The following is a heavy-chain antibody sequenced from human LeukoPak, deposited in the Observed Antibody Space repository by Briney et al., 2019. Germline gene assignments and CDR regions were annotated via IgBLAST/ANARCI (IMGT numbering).Heavy chain of an antibody. V-gene: IGHV3-7*01. CDR3: ARAYDFWSGYKMDV. D-gene: IGHD3-3*01. CDR2: IKQDGSEK. J-gene: IGHJ6*02. Sequence: GGSLRLSCAASGFTFSSYAMSWVRQAPGKGLEWVANIKQDGSEKYYVDSVKGRFTISRDNAKNSLYLQMNSLRAEDTAVYYCARAYDFWSGYKMDVWGQGTTVTVSS. CDR1: GFTFSSYA.